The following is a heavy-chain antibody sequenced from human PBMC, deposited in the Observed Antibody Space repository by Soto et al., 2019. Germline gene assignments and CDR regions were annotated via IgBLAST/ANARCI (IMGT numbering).Heavy chain of an antibody. CDR1: GGSISSYY. CDR3: AREALLGDFDY. V-gene: IGHV4-59*01. Sequence: SETLSLTCTVSGGSISSYYWSWIRQPPGKGLEWIGYIYYSGSTNYNPSLKSRVTISVDTSKNQFSLKLSSVTAADTAVYYRAREALLGDFDYWGQGTLVTVSS. D-gene: IGHD3-16*01. CDR2: IYYSGST. J-gene: IGHJ4*02.